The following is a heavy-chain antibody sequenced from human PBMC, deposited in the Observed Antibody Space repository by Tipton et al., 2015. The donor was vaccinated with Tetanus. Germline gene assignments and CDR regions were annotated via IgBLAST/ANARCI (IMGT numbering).Heavy chain of an antibody. J-gene: IGHJ3*01. CDR2: VYYSGTT. V-gene: IGHV4-39*01. CDR1: GDFVTFGSYY. Sequence: LRLSCTVSGDFVTFGSYYWGWIRQPPGKGLEWIGSVYYSGTTYYNASLESRVTISIDTSKRQISMKLTSVTAADTAVYYCARPSTTVTPRAFDVWGQGTMVTVSS. D-gene: IGHD4-17*01. CDR3: ARPSTTVTPRAFDV.